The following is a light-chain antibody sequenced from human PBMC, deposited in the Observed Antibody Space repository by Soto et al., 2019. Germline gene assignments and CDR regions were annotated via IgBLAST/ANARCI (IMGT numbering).Light chain of an antibody. CDR2: AAS. CDR3: QQGWRFPSA. Sequence: DIQMTQSPSSVSASVGDRVTISCRASQDISNWLAWYQQKPGEAPKFLIYAASNLQSGVPSKFSVSGCRTDFTLTISCLQPEDFAGCYCQQGWRFPSAVGPATRLESK. V-gene: IGKV1-12*01. CDR1: QDISNW. J-gene: IGKJ5*01.